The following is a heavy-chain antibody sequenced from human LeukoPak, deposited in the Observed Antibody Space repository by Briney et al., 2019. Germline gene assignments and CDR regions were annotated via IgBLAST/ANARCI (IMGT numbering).Heavy chain of an antibody. D-gene: IGHD3-3*01. CDR2: INHSGST. V-gene: IGHV4-34*01. Sequence: SETLSLTCAVYGGSFSVYYWSWIRQPPGKGLEWIGEINHSGSTNYNPSPKSRVTISVDTSKNQFSLKLSSVTAADTAVYYCARGALSDFWSGYPYYFDYWGQGTLVTVSS. CDR3: ARGALSDFWSGYPYYFDY. CDR1: GGSFSVYY. J-gene: IGHJ4*02.